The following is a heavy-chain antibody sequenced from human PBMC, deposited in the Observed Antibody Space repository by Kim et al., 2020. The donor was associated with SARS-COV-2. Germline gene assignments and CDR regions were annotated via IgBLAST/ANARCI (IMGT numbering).Heavy chain of an antibody. CDR3: VRVRGGILGRFGWFDP. CDR2: ISYDGSNN. V-gene: IGHV3-30*04. D-gene: IGHD7-27*01. Sequence: GGSLRLSCAASGFTFSSYAMHWVRQAPGKGLEWVAVISYDGSNNYYTDSVKGRFTISRDNSKSTLYLQMNSLRPEDTATYYCVRVRGGILGRFGWFDPWGQGTLVTVSS. J-gene: IGHJ5*02. CDR1: GFTFSSYA.